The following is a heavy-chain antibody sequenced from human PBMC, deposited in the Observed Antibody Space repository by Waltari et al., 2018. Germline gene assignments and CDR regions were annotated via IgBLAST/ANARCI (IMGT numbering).Heavy chain of an antibody. Sequence: QVQLVQSGAEVKKPGASVKVSCKASGYTFNGYYMHWVRQAPGQGLEWMGRINPNSGGTNYAQKCQGRVTMTRDTSISTAYMELSRLRSDDTAVYYCARGEGIPYYYYYGMDVWGQGTTVTVSS. V-gene: IGHV1-2*06. CDR2: INPNSGGT. D-gene: IGHD2-2*01. CDR3: ARGEGIPYYYYYGMDV. J-gene: IGHJ6*02. CDR1: GYTFNGYY.